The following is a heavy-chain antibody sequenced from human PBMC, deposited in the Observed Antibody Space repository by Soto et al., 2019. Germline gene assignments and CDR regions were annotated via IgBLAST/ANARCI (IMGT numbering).Heavy chain of an antibody. J-gene: IGHJ4*02. CDR1: GFPFSGYW. CDR2: IKQDGSDK. CDR3: ARDCSSTRCHND. Sequence: GGSLRLSCAASGFPFSGYWMSWVRQAPGKGLEWVANIKQDGSDKYYVDSVKGRFTISRDNAKNSLYLQMNSLRAGDTAVYYCARDCSSTRCHNDWGLGTLVTVSS. V-gene: IGHV3-7*01. D-gene: IGHD2-2*01.